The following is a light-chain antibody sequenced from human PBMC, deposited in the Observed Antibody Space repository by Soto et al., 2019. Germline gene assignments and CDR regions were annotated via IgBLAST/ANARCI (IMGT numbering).Light chain of an antibody. Sequence: VVMTQSPLSLAVTLGEPASVSCRSSKGLVDNDAYSYLSWFHQRPGQSPRRLFYRVSNRDPGVPDSFSGSGSGTDFTLTISRVEAEDVGVYYCMQGTHWPYTFGQGTRLEI. CDR1: KGLVDNDAYSY. J-gene: IGKJ2*01. CDR3: MQGTHWPYT. CDR2: RVS. V-gene: IGKV2-30*01.